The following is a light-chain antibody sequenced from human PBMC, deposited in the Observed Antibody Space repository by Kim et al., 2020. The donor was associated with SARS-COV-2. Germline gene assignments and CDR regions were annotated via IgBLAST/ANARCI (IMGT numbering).Light chain of an antibody. CDR1: QSVLFSSNNKNC. CDR3: QQYISSPWT. CDR2: WAS. Sequence: ATINCKSSQSVLFSSNNKNCLAWYQQKPGQPPKLLIYWASTRESGVPDRFSGSGSGTDFTLTISGLQAEDVAVYYCQQYISSPWTFGQGTKVDIK. J-gene: IGKJ1*01. V-gene: IGKV4-1*01.